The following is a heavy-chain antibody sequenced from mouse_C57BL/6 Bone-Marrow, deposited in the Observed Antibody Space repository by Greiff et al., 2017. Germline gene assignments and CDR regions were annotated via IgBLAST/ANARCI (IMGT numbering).Heavy chain of an antibody. CDR2: ISNLAYSI. V-gene: IGHV5-15*01. J-gene: IGHJ4*01. Sequence: EVQLVESGGGLVQPGGSLKLSCAASGFTFSDYGMAWVRQAPRKGPEWVAFISNLAYSIYYADTVTGRFTISRENAKNTLYLEMSSLRSEDTAMYYCARDYYGSSYGYYAMDYWGQGTSVTVSS. CDR3: ARDYYGSSYGYYAMDY. D-gene: IGHD1-1*01. CDR1: GFTFSDYG.